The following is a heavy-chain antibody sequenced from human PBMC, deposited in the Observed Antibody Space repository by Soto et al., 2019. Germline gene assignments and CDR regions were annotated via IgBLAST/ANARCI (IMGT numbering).Heavy chain of an antibody. CDR3: ARPYSSSSGYYYYGMDV. Sequence: QVQLVQSGAEVKKPGSSVKVSCKASGGTFSSYAISWVRQAPGQGLAWMGGIIPIFGTANYAQKFQGRVTITADKSTSTAYMELSSLRSEDTAVYYCARPYSSSSGYYYYGMDVWGQGTTVTVSS. J-gene: IGHJ6*02. D-gene: IGHD6-6*01. V-gene: IGHV1-69*06. CDR1: GGTFSSYA. CDR2: IIPIFGTA.